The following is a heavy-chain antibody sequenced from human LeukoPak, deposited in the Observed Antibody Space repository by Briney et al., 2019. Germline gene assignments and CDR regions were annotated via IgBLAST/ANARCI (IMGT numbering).Heavy chain of an antibody. J-gene: IGHJ4*02. CDR1: GGSISSYY. V-gene: IGHV4-59*01. D-gene: IGHD3-22*01. CDR3: ASETYYYDSSGYPGAYFDY. CDR2: IYYSGST. Sequence: AETLSLTCTVSGGSISSYYWSWIRQPPGKGLEWIGYIYYSGSTNYNPSLKSRVTISVDTSKNQFSLKLSSVTAADTAVYYCASETYYYDSSGYPGAYFDYWGQGTLVTVSS.